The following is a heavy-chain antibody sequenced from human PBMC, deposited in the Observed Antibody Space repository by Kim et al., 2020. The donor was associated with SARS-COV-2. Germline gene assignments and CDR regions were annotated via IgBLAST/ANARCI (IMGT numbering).Heavy chain of an antibody. CDR2: ISAYNGNT. CDR1: GDTFTSYG. CDR3: ARDSAAGTEDY. V-gene: IGHV1-18*04. Sequence: ASVKVSCKASGDTFTSYGISWVRQAPGQGLEWMGWISAYNGNTNYAQKLQGRVTMTTDTSSTAYMELRSLRSDDTAVYYCARDSAAGTEDYWGQGTLVTVSS. J-gene: IGHJ4*02. D-gene: IGHD6-13*01.